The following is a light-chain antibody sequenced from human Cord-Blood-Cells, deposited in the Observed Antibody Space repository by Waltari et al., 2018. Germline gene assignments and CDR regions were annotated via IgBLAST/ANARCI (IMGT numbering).Light chain of an antibody. CDR1: SRDVGGYNY. V-gene: IGLV2-14*03. Sequence: QSALTQPASVSGSPGQSITISCPGTSRDVGGYNYVSWYQQHPGKAPKLMIYDVSNRPSGVSNRFSGSKSGNTASRTISGLQAEDEADYYCSSYTSSSTYVFGTGTKVTVL. CDR2: DVS. CDR3: SSYTSSSTYV. J-gene: IGLJ1*01.